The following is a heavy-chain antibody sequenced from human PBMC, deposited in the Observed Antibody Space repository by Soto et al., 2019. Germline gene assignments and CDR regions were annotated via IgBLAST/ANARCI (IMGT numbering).Heavy chain of an antibody. J-gene: IGHJ4*02. CDR3: AREDASVNWPGL. CDR2: IQSGGNT. Sequence: EVQVVESGGGLVQPGGSLRLSCAASGFSVSNNYMIWVRQAPGKGLEWVSDIQSGGNTHYADSVEGRFTISRHQSNNTIFLQMSSLRPEDTAVYYCAREDASVNWPGLWGQGTLVTVSS. CDR1: GFSVSNNY. V-gene: IGHV3-53*04. D-gene: IGHD3-10*01.